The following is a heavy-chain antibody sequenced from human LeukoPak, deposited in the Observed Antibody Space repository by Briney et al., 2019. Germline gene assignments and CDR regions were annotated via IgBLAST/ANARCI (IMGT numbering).Heavy chain of an antibody. CDR3: ARGDSVNDHSVVSMKTENFYYYYYMDV. J-gene: IGHJ6*03. CDR2: IYYSGNA. Sequence: TSETLSLTCTVSGGSISSSPYYWGWIRQPPGKGLEFIGYIYYSGNANYDPSLTSRVTISMDTSKNQVSLKLSSVTAADTAVYYCARGDSVNDHSVVSMKTENFYYYYYMDVWGKGTTVTVSS. D-gene: IGHD5/OR15-5a*01. CDR1: GGSISSSPYY. V-gene: IGHV4-61*05.